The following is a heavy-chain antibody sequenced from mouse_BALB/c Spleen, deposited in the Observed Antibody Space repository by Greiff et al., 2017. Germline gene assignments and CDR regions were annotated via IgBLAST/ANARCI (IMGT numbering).Heavy chain of an antibody. CDR1: GYAFTNYL. CDR3: ARRAYYDYDDFDY. D-gene: IGHD2-4*01. CDR2: INPGSGGT. J-gene: IGHJ2*01. Sequence: QVQLQQSGAELVRPGTSVKVSCKASGYAFTNYLIEWVKQRPGQGLEWIGVINPGSGGTNYNEKFKGKATLTADKSSSTAYMQLSSLTSDDSAVYFCARRAYYDYDDFDYWGQGTTLTVSS. V-gene: IGHV1-54*01.